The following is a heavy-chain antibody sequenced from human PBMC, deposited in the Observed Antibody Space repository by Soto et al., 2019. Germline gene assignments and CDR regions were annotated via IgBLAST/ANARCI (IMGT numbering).Heavy chain of an antibody. J-gene: IGHJ6*02. CDR2: MNPNSGNT. V-gene: IGHV1-8*01. Sequence: ASVKVSCKASGYTFTSYDINWVRQATGQGLEWMGWMNPNSGNTGYAQKFQGRVTMTRNTSISTAYMELSSLRSEDTAVYYCARTLTIFGVVILDVWGQGTTVTVSS. CDR3: ARTLTIFGVVILDV. D-gene: IGHD3-3*01. CDR1: GYTFTSYD.